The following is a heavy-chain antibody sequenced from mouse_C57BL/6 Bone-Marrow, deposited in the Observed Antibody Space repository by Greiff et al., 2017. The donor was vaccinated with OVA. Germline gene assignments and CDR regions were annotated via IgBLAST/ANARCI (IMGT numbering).Heavy chain of an antibody. V-gene: IGHV1-69*01. Sequence: QVQLQQPGAELVMPGASVKLSCKASGYTFTSYWMHWVKQRPGQGLEWIGEIDPSDSYTNYNQKFKGKSTLTVDKSSSTAYMQLSSLTSEDSAVYYCAREDYYGSEVWGTGTTVTVSS. CDR1: GYTFTSYW. CDR2: IDPSDSYT. D-gene: IGHD1-1*01. CDR3: AREDYYGSEV. J-gene: IGHJ1*03.